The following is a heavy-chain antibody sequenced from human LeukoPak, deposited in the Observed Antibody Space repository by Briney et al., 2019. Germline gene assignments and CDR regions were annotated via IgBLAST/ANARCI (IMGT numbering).Heavy chain of an antibody. CDR3: ARGTKGVRLEASGKTVYYYYYVDV. V-gene: IGHV4-61*02. D-gene: IGHD1-14*01. CDR2: IYRSGST. Sequence: SETLSLTRTVSGGSISSGSHYWSWIRQPVGKGLEWIRRIYRSGSTNYNPSLRSRVTISVDTSKNQFSLQLNSVTPEDTAVYFCARGTKGVRLEASGKTVYYYYYVDVWGKGTAVTMSS. CDR1: GGSISSGSHY. J-gene: IGHJ6*03.